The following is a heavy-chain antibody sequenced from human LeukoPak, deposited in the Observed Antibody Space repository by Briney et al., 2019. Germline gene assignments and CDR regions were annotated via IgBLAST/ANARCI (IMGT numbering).Heavy chain of an antibody. CDR2: LHSDGTT. CDR1: GFAVSVNY. D-gene: IGHD6-13*01. Sequence: GGSLRLSCAASGFAVSVNYMTWVRLAPGKGLEWVSLLHSDGTTYYAESVKGRFTISTDNSKNTLYLQMNGLRVEDTALYYCAGRRKEAAAFDDWGQGTLVTVSS. V-gene: IGHV3-66*01. CDR3: AGRRKEAAAFDD. J-gene: IGHJ4*02.